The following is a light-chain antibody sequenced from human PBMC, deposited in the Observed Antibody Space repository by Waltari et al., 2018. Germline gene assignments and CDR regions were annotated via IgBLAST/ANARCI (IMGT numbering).Light chain of an antibody. CDR3: GTWDSSLNAGV. CDR1: SSNIANHY. V-gene: IGLV1-51*01. CDR2: DNN. Sequence: QSLLTQPPSVSAAPRQKVTISCSGSSSNIANHYLSRYQQFPGTAPKLLIYDNNGRPSGIPDRFSGSKSGTSATLGITGLQTGDEADYYCGTWDSSLNAGVFGGGTKVTVL. J-gene: IGLJ2*01.